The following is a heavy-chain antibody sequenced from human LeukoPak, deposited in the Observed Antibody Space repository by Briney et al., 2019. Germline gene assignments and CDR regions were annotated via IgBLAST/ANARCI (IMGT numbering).Heavy chain of an antibody. Sequence: SETLSLTCAVYGVSFSGYYWSWVRQPPGKGLEWIGEINHSGSTNYNPSLKSRVTISVDTSNNQFSLKLSSVTAADTAVYYCARIGSSGYYYVYGDYYGMDVWGQGTTVTVSS. CDR3: ARIGSSGYYYVYGDYYGMDV. J-gene: IGHJ6*02. V-gene: IGHV4-34*01. D-gene: IGHD3-22*01. CDR2: INHSGST. CDR1: GVSFSGYY.